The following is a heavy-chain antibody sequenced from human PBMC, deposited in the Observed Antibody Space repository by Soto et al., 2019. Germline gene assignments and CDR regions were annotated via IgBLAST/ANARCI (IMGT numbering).Heavy chain of an antibody. V-gene: IGHV3-30-3*01. J-gene: IGHJ5*01. CDR1: EFTFSSYA. D-gene: IGHD2-8*01. CDR3: ARDISTSYSLGVGWFDS. Sequence: QVQLVESGGGVVQPGRSLRLSCVASEFTFSSYAMNWVRQAPGKGLEWVAVISYDGSDKYYADSVEGRFTISRDNAKNTLYLQMNSLRTDDTAVYYCARDISTSYSLGVGWFDSWGQGTLVTVSS. CDR2: ISYDGSDK.